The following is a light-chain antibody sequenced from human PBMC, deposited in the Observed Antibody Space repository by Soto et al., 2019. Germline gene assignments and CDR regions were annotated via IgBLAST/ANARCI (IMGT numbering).Light chain of an antibody. Sequence: QSALTQPGSVSGSPGQSVTISCTGTSSDVGGYKFVSWYQQHPGTAPKLMIFDVSQRPSGVPDRFSGSKSGNTASLTISGLQAEDEADYYCCSYAGTSLVFGGGTKVTVL. V-gene: IGLV2-11*01. CDR2: DVS. J-gene: IGLJ3*02. CDR3: CSYAGTSLV. CDR1: SSDVGGYKF.